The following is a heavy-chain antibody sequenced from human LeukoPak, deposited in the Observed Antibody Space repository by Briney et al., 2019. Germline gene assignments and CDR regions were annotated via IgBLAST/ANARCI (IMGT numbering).Heavy chain of an antibody. CDR3: ARGHYDSSGRYFDY. CDR2: IGSDNKS. Sequence: GGSLRLSCEASGFTFSAYAMTWVRQAPGKGLEWVSSIGSDNKSHYSESVKGRFTISGDNSKNTLYLQMNSLRAEDTAVYYCARGHYDSSGRYFDYWGQGTLVTVSS. V-gene: IGHV3-23*05. CDR1: GFTFSAYA. D-gene: IGHD3-22*01. J-gene: IGHJ4*02.